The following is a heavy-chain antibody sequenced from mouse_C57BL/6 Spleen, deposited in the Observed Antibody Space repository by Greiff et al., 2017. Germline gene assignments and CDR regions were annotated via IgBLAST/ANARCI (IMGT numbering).Heavy chain of an antibody. D-gene: IGHD2-4*01. CDR1: GYAFTNYL. Sequence: QVQLQQSGAELVRPGTSVKVSCKASGYAFTNYLIEWVKQRPGQGLEWIGVLNPGSGGTNYNEKFKGKATLTADKSSRTAYMQLSSLTSEDTAVYFCARYDYFYSNARYYWGQGTSVTVSS. V-gene: IGHV1-54*01. CDR3: ARYDYFYSNARYY. CDR2: LNPGSGGT. J-gene: IGHJ4*01.